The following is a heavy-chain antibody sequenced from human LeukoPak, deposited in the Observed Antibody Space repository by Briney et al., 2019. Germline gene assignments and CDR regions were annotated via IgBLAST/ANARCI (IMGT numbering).Heavy chain of an antibody. CDR3: ARRYSSVTDNYYDSNPFDY. V-gene: IGHV5-51*01. CDR1: GYSFTSYW. Sequence: GASLKISCKGSGYSFTSYWIGWVRPMPGKGLEWMGILYSGDSDTRYSPSFQGQVTISADKSISTAYLQWSSLKASDTAIYYCARRYSSVTDNYYDSNPFDYWGQGTLVTVSS. CDR2: LYSGDSDT. J-gene: IGHJ4*02. D-gene: IGHD3-22*01.